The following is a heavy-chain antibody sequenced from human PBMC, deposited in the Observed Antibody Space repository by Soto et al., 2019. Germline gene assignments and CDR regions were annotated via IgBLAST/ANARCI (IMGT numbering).Heavy chain of an antibody. D-gene: IGHD5-12*01. J-gene: IGHJ4*02. Sequence: QLQLQGSGPGLVKPSETLSLTCTVSGGSISSSSYYWGWIRQPPGKGLEWIGSISRSGSTYYNPSLRSRVTISVDTSKNQFSLRLTSVTAADTAVYYCARLYPSSGGHSGYIDYWGQETLVTVFS. V-gene: IGHV4-39*01. CDR3: ARLYPSSGGHSGYIDY. CDR2: ISRSGST. CDR1: GGSISSSSYY.